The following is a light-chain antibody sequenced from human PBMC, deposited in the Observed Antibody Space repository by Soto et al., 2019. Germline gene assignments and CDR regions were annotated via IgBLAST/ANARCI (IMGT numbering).Light chain of an antibody. CDR1: QDSTKY. Sequence: QLTQSPSSLSASVGDRVTITCRASQDSTKYLAWYQQKPGKAPNLLIYDASTLHSGVPSRFSGSGSGTDFTLTVRGMQTEDFATYYCQQLSSYPSTFGGGTKVDIK. CDR3: QQLSSYPST. CDR2: DAS. V-gene: IGKV1-9*01. J-gene: IGKJ4*01.